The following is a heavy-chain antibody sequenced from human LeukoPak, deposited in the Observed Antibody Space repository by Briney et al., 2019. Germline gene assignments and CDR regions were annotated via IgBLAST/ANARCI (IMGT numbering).Heavy chain of an antibody. D-gene: IGHD4-17*01. CDR1: GYTFTGYY. CDR2: INPNSGGT. CDR3: ARASTVTTIVDY. Sequence: ASVKVCCKASGYTFTGYYMHWVRQAPGQGLQWMGWINPNSGGTNYAQKFQGWVTMTRDTSISTAYMELSRLRSDDTAVYYCARASTVTTIVDYWGQGTLVTVSS. V-gene: IGHV1-2*04. J-gene: IGHJ4*02.